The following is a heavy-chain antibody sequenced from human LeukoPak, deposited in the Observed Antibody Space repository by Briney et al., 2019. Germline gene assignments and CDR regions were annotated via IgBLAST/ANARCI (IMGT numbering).Heavy chain of an antibody. CDR1: GYTFTGYA. CDR2: INTNTGDP. CDR3: ARETIFGVVHYYYYGMDV. D-gene: IGHD3-3*01. J-gene: IGHJ6*02. V-gene: IGHV7-4-1*02. Sequence: ASVKVSCKASGYTFTGYAMSWVRQAPGQGLEWMGRINTNTGDPTYAQGFTGRFVFSLDTSVSTAYLQISSLKAEDTAVYYCARETIFGVVHYYYYGMDVWGQGTTVTVSS.